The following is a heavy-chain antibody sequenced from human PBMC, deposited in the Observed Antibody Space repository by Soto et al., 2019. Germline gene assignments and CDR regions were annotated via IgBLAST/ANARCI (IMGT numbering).Heavy chain of an antibody. D-gene: IGHD2-2*01. CDR1: GYTFTSYY. CDR3: ARAPILGYCSSTSCSSSPGDAFDI. V-gene: IGHV1-46*03. CDR2: INPSGGST. J-gene: IGHJ3*02. Sequence: ASVKVSCKASGYTFTSYYMHWVRQAPGQGLEWMGIINPSGGSTSYAQKFQGRVTMTRDTSTSTVYMELSSLRSEDTAVYYCARAPILGYCSSTSCSSSPGDAFDIWGQGTMVTVSS.